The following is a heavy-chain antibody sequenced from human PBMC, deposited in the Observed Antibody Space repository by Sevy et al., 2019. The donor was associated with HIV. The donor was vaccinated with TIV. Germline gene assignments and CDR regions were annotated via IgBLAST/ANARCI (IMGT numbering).Heavy chain of an antibody. Sequence: GGSLRLSCSASGFTFSSYTMIWVRQAPGRGLEWVSASSGTGSYIYYADSVKDRFTISRDNAKNLLYLQMNSLRDEDGAVYYCARDIPRHAFDMWGQGTKVTVSS. CDR3: ARDIPRHAFDM. CDR2: SSGTGSYI. V-gene: IGHV3-21*06. J-gene: IGHJ3*02. CDR1: GFTFSSYT.